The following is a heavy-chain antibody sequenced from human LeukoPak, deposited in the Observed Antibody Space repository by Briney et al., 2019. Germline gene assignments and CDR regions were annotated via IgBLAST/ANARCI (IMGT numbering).Heavy chain of an antibody. J-gene: IGHJ6*04. CDR1: GFTFSSYE. V-gene: IGHV3-48*03. D-gene: IGHD3-10*02. CDR3: AGLGITMIGGV. Sequence: GGSLRLSCAASGFTFSSYEMSWVRQAPGKGLEWVSYISSSGSTIYYADSVKGRFTISRDNAKNSLYLQMNSLRAEDTAVYYCAGLGITMIGGVWGKGTTVTISS. CDR2: ISSSGSTI.